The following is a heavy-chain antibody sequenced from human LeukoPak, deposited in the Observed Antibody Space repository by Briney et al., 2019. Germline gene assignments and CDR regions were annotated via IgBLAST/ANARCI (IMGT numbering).Heavy chain of an antibody. CDR3: ARGDYDLSGSHHYGMDV. J-gene: IGHJ6*02. D-gene: IGHD3-10*01. Sequence: GGSLRLSCAAPGFTFNSYTMHWVRQAPGKGLEWVAVMSSDGNKKFYAEYVKGGFTISRDNSENTLYLEMNSLRGEDTAVYYCARGDYDLSGSHHYGMDVWGQGTTVTVSS. CDR1: GFTFNSYT. V-gene: IGHV3-30-3*01. CDR2: MSSDGNKK.